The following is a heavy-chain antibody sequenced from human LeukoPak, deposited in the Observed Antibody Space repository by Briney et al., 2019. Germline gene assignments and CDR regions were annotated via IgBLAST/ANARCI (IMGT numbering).Heavy chain of an antibody. CDR2: FDPEDGET. CDR1: GYTLTELS. J-gene: IGHJ6*03. Sequence: GASVKVSCKVSGYTLTELSMHWVRQAPGKGLEWMGGFDPEDGETIYAQKFQGRVTMTEDTSTDTAYMELSSLRSEDTAVYYCATSRGTAARRDLYYMDAWGKGTTVTVSS. CDR3: ATSRGTAARRDLYYMDA. D-gene: IGHD6-6*01. V-gene: IGHV1-24*01.